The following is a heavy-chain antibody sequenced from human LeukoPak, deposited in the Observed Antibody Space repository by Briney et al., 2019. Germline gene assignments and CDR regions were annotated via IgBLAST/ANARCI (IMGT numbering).Heavy chain of an antibody. D-gene: IGHD6-13*01. CDR2: MNPNSGNT. Sequence: ASVKVSCKASGYTFTNYDINWVRQAPGQGLEWMGWMNPNSGNTGYLEKFQGRVTMTRNTSLATAYMELSSPTSDDTAVYYCARAPRVDSSSWSYWGQGSLVTV. CDR1: GYTFTNYD. CDR3: ARAPRVDSSSWSY. J-gene: IGHJ4*02. V-gene: IGHV1-8*01.